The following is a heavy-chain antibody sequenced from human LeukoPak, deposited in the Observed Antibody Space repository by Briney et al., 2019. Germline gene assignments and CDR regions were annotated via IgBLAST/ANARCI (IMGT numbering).Heavy chain of an antibody. V-gene: IGHV4-34*01. J-gene: IGHJ6*02. CDR2: INHSGST. CDR3: ARLSGLVNYGMDV. CDR1: GGSFSGYY. D-gene: IGHD6-19*01. Sequence: SETLSLTCAVYGGSFSGYYWSWIRQPPVKGLEWIGEINHSGSTNYNPSLKSRVTISVDTSKNQFSLKLSSVTAADTAVYYCARLSGLVNYGMDVWGQGTTVTVSS.